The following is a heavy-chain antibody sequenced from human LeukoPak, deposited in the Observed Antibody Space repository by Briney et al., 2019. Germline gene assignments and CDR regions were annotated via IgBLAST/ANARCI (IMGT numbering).Heavy chain of an antibody. CDR3: ARVHYDILTGYCDY. J-gene: IGHJ4*02. Sequence: ASVKVSCKASGYTFTSYGISWVRQAPGQGLEWMGWISAYNGNTNYAQKLQGRVTMTTDTSTSTAYMELRSLRSDDTAVYYCARVHYDILTGYCDYWGQGTLVTVFS. CDR2: ISAYNGNT. D-gene: IGHD3-9*01. V-gene: IGHV1-18*01. CDR1: GYTFTSYG.